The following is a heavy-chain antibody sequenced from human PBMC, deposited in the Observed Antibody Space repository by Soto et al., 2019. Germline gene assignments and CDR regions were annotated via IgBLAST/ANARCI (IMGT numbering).Heavy chain of an antibody. J-gene: IGHJ6*02. D-gene: IGHD3-16*01. CDR3: VMVDNYVTPTPQDV. Sequence: QVQLVQSGDEVKKPGASVKVSCKASGYIFVNYGIAWVRQAPGQGLEWMGWISPYTGNTHSASKVQGRLTMTTDTSASTAYMDLGSLTSDDTAVYYCVMVDNYVTPTPQDVWGQGTTVTVSS. CDR1: GYIFVNYG. V-gene: IGHV1-18*01. CDR2: ISPYTGNT.